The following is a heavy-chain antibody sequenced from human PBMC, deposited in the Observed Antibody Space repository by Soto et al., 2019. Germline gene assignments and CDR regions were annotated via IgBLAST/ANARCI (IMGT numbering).Heavy chain of an antibody. CDR1: GDTDTHDA. D-gene: IGHD3-16*02. J-gene: IGHJ6*02. V-gene: IGHV1-69*01. Sequence: QVQLVPAGAEGKKPGSSVKVSCKASGDTDTHDAISWVRQAPGQGLEWMGGIFTKVGTTYCAQKLQDRLTITADESTSTLYMQLRSLRLDDTAVDYSEAEMTFGKLSVVWGQGTTVTVSS. CDR2: IFTKVGTT. CDR3: EAEMTFGKLSVV.